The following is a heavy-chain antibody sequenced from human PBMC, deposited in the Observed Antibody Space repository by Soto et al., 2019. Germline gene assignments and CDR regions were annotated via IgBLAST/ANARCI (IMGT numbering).Heavy chain of an antibody. D-gene: IGHD2-8*02. CDR1: GGSLSSYP. CDR3: ARPTGGHDAGGNYMDV. CDR2: IIPIVGLT. Sequence: QVQLLQSGSEVKKPGSSVKVSCRASGGSLSSYPVTWVRQAPGQGLEWMGRIIPIVGLTNYAQKFQGRVTITADKSTSPAYMELSSLRSDDTAVYYCARPTGGHDAGGNYMDVWGKGTTVIVSS. J-gene: IGHJ6*03. V-gene: IGHV1-69*02.